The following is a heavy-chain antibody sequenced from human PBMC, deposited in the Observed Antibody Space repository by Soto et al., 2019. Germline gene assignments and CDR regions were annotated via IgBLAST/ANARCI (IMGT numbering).Heavy chain of an antibody. CDR2: MNPNSGNT. CDR3: ARGYIVRGMDV. Sequence: ASVKVSCKASGYTFTSHDINSVRQATGQGLEWMGWMNPNSGNTGYAQKFQGRVTMTRNTSISTAYMELSSLRSEDTAVYYCARGYIVRGMDVWGQGTTVTVSS. D-gene: IGHD2-15*01. J-gene: IGHJ6*02. CDR1: GYTFTSHD. V-gene: IGHV1-8*01.